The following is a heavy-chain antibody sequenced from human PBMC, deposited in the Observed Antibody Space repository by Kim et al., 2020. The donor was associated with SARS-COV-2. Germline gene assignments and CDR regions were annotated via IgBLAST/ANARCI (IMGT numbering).Heavy chain of an antibody. CDR2: IGLSGDT. CDR3: AKGPRGPDY. CDR1: GFSFRSSA. V-gene: IGHV3-23*01. J-gene: IGHJ4*02. Sequence: GGSLRLSCAAYGFSFRSSAMTWVRQAPGKGREWVSGIGLSGDTYYADSVEGRFTISRDNSKNTLYLQMNNLRVEDTALYYCAKGPRGPDYWGQGTLVTVSS.